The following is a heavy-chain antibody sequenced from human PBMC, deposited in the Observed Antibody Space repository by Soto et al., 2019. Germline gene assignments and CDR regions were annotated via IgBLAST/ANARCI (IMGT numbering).Heavy chain of an antibody. V-gene: IGHV6-1*01. CDR1: GDSASSNSAA. D-gene: IGHD6-19*01. CDR2: TYYRSKWYN. J-gene: IGHJ6*02. Sequence: SQTLSLTCAISGDSASSNSAAWNWIRQSPSRGLEWLGRTYYRSKWYNDYAVSVKSRITINPDTSKNQFSLQLNSVTPEDTAVYYCARVEAVAGNYYYYGMDVWGQGTTVTVSS. CDR3: ARVEAVAGNYYYYGMDV.